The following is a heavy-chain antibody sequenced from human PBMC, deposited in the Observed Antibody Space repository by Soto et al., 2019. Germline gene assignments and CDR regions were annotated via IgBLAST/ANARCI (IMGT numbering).Heavy chain of an antibody. J-gene: IGHJ5*02. D-gene: IGHD5-12*01. CDR1: GFTFSSYG. CDR2: IWYDGSNK. CDR3: ARDPEIVATIEYAAGWFDP. V-gene: IGHV3-33*01. Sequence: GGSLRLSCAASGFTFSSYGMHWVRQAPGKGLEWVAVIWYDGSNKYYADSVKGRFTISRDNSKNTLYLQMNSLRAEDTAVYYCARDPEIVATIEYAAGWFDPWGQGTLVTVSS.